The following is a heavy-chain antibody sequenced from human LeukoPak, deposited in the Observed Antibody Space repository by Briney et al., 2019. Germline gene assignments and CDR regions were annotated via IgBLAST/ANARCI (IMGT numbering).Heavy chain of an antibody. CDR2: ISGSGGST. Sequence: GGSLRLSCAASGCTFSSYAMSWVRQAPGKGLEWVSAISGSGGSTYYADSVKGRFTISRDNAKNSLYLQMNSLRAEDTAVYYCARDYNFYYYYGMDVWGQGTTVTVSS. J-gene: IGHJ6*02. CDR3: ARDYNFYYYYGMDV. CDR1: GCTFSSYA. V-gene: IGHV3-23*01. D-gene: IGHD3-3*01.